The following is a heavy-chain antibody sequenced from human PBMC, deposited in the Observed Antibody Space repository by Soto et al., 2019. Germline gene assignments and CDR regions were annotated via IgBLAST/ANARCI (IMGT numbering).Heavy chain of an antibody. D-gene: IGHD6-19*01. V-gene: IGHV3-30-3*01. CDR2: ISYDGSNK. Sequence: QVQLVESGGGVVQPGRSLRLSCAASGFTFSSYAMHWVRQAPGKGLEWVAVISYDGSNKYYADSVKGRFTISRDNSKNTLYLQMNSLRAEDTAVYYCARDNPIAVAGIFYYYYGMDVWGQGTTVTVSS. CDR1: GFTFSSYA. J-gene: IGHJ6*02. CDR3: ARDNPIAVAGIFYYYYGMDV.